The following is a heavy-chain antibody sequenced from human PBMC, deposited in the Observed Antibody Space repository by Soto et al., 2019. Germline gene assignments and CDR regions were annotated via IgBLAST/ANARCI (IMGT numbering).Heavy chain of an antibody. Sequence: QVQLVESGGGVVQPGRSLRLSCAASGFTFSSYAMHWVRQAPGKGLEWVAVISYDGSNKYYADSVKGRFTISRDNSKNTLYLQMNSLRAEDTAVYYCAREGGQWLEYYYYGMDVWGRGTTVTVSS. CDR3: AREGGQWLEYYYYGMDV. J-gene: IGHJ6*02. V-gene: IGHV3-30-3*01. D-gene: IGHD6-19*01. CDR1: GFTFSSYA. CDR2: ISYDGSNK.